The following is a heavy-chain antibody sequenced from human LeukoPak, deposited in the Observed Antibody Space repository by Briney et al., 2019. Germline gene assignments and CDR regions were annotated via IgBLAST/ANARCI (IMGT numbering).Heavy chain of an antibody. J-gene: IGHJ5*02. CDR2: IYNDGRT. Sequence: GGSLRLSCAASGFTFDDYAMHWVRQAPGKGLEWVSNIYNDGRTYYRDSVKGRFTISRDDSENTLYLQMNNLRAEDTAVYYCARTESYNSAAYNPTWGQGTLVTVSS. V-gene: IGHV3-66*01. CDR1: GFTFDDYA. D-gene: IGHD2/OR15-2a*01. CDR3: ARTESYNSAAYNPT.